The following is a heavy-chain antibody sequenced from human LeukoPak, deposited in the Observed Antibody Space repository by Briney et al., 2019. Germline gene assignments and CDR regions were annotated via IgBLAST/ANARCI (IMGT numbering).Heavy chain of an antibody. D-gene: IGHD4-11*01. CDR1: GYTFTDYY. CDR3: ATSLPDSSKCYFDY. V-gene: IGHV1-69-2*01. J-gene: IGHJ4*02. Sequence: GATVKISCKVSGYTFTDYYMHWVQQAPGKGLEWMGLVDPEDGETIYAEKFQGRVTITAGTSTDTAYMELSSLRSEDTAVYYCATSLPDSSKCYFDYWGQGTLVTVSS. CDR2: VDPEDGET.